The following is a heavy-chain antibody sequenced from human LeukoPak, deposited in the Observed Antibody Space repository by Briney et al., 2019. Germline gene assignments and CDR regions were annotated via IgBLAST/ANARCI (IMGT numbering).Heavy chain of an antibody. J-gene: IGHJ6*03. D-gene: IGHD6-6*01. Sequence: SETLSLTCAVYGGSFSGYYWSWIRQPPGKGLEWIGEINHSGSTNYNPSLKSRVTISVDTSKNQFSLKLSSMTAADTAVYYCARKFSSWSPDYYYYMDVWGTGTTVTVSS. CDR1: GGSFSGYY. CDR3: ARKFSSWSPDYYYYMDV. V-gene: IGHV4-34*01. CDR2: INHSGST.